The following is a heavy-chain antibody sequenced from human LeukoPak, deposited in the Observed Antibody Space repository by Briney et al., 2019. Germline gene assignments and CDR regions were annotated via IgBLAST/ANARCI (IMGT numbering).Heavy chain of an antibody. CDR3: ASYGSEQL. J-gene: IGHJ4*02. Sequence: PSETLSLTCTVFGGSISSSSYYWGWIRQPPGKGLEWIGSIYYSGSTFHNPSLKSRVTISVDTSKNQFSLKLSSVTAADTAVYYCASYGSEQLWGQGTLVTVSS. V-gene: IGHV4-39*01. D-gene: IGHD3-10*01. CDR1: GGSISSSSYY. CDR2: IYYSGST.